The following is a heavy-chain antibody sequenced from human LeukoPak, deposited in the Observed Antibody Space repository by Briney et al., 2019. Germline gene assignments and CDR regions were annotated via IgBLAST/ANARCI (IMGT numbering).Heavy chain of an antibody. J-gene: IGHJ4*02. CDR3: ARENYHISGYSLGYDY. V-gene: IGHV3-72*01. CDR2: IRNKANSYTT. D-gene: IGHD3-22*01. Sequence: GGSLRLSCAASGFTFSDHYMDWVRQAPGKGLEWVGRIRNKANSYTTTYAASVKDRITFSRDDSKNSLYLQINSLKTEDTAVYYCARENYHISGYSLGYDYWGQGTLVTVSS. CDR1: GFTFSDHY.